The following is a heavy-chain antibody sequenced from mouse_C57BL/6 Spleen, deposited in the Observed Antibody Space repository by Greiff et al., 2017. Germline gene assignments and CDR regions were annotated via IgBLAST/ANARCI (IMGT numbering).Heavy chain of an antibody. CDR1: GYAFSSYW. Sequence: QVQLQQSGAELVKPGASVKISCKASGYAFSSYWMNWVKQRPGKGLEWIGQIYPGDGDTNYNGKFKGKATLTADKSSSTAYMQLSSLTSEDSAVYFCARKGGDSNPHFDYWGQGTTLTVSS. V-gene: IGHV1-80*01. CDR2: IYPGDGDT. D-gene: IGHD2-5*01. CDR3: ARKGGDSNPHFDY. J-gene: IGHJ2*01.